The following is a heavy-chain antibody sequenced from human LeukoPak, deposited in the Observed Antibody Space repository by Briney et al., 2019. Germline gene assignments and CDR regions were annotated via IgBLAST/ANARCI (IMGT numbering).Heavy chain of an antibody. V-gene: IGHV3-30*18. Sequence: PGGSLRLSCAASGFTFSSYGMHWVRQAPGKGLEWVAVISYDGSNKYYADSVKGRFTISRDNSKNTLYLQMNSLRAEDTAVYYCAKDWQQQLENDYWGQGTLVTVSS. CDR3: AKDWQQQLENDY. D-gene: IGHD6-13*01. J-gene: IGHJ4*02. CDR1: GFTFSSYG. CDR2: ISYDGSNK.